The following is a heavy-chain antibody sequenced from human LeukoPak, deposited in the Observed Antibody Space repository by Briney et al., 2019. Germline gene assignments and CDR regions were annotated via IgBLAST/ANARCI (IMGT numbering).Heavy chain of an antibody. V-gene: IGHV4-31*03. Sequence: SETLSLTCTVSGGSISSGRYYWSWIRPHPGRGLEWIGYIYYTGNSYYNPSLKSRVIISLDTSKNQFSLRVNSVTAADTAVYYCARTGYIYGSDAFDIWGQGTTVTVSP. D-gene: IGHD5-18*01. CDR3: ARTGYIYGSDAFDI. CDR2: IYYTGNS. J-gene: IGHJ3*02. CDR1: GGSISSGRYY.